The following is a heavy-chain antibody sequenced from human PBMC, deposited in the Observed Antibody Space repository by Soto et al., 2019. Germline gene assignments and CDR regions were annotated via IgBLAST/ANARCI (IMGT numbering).Heavy chain of an antibody. CDR3: ATQSGVYVPLDY. V-gene: IGHV5-51*01. J-gene: IGHJ4*02. Sequence: GESLKISCKGSGYSFTSYWIGWVRQMPGKGLEGMGIIYPGDSDTRYSPSIQSQDTISADKSISTAYRQWTSQKSSGTAMYSCATQSGVYVPLDYWRKGTPVTVSS. CDR1: GYSFTSYW. D-gene: IGHD1-20*01. CDR2: IYPGDSDT.